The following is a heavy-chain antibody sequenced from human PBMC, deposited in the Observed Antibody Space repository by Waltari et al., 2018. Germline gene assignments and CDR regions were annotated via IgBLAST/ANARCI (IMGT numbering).Heavy chain of an antibody. D-gene: IGHD3-10*01. Sequence: EVQLVESGGGLVQPGGSLRLSCAASGFTFRDSDMHWVRQITGKGLEWVSGIGTIGDTYYPDSMEGRFSISRDDDKNSLHLQMNSLRAGDTAVYYCAKGGLRALWRRVDYFDYWGRGILVTVSA. CDR3: AKGGLRALWRRVDYFDY. CDR1: GFTFRDSD. V-gene: IGHV3-13*01. J-gene: IGHJ4*02. CDR2: IGTIGDT.